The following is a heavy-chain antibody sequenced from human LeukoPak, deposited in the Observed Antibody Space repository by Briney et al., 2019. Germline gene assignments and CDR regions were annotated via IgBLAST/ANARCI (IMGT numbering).Heavy chain of an antibody. Sequence: SETLSLTCTVSGGSISSYYLSWIRQPPGKGLEWIGYIYYSGSTNYNPSLKSRVTISVDTSKNQFSLKLSSVTAADTAVYYCAISIVGATTLFDYWGQGTLVTVSS. V-gene: IGHV4-59*01. CDR3: AISIVGATTLFDY. CDR2: IYYSGST. D-gene: IGHD1-26*01. CDR1: GGSISSYY. J-gene: IGHJ4*02.